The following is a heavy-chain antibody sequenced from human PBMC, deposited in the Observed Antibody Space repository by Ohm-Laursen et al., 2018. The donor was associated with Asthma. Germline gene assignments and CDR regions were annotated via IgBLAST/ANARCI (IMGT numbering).Heavy chain of an antibody. D-gene: IGHD3-10*01. J-gene: IGHJ3*02. CDR2: GGSYYDGGLK. V-gene: IGHV3-30-3*01. CDR3: ASFPHYGSGSYYNNDAFDI. Sequence: SLRLSCSASGFTFRSYAMHWVRQAPGKGLEWVAVGGSYYDGGLKYYADSVNGRFTISRDNSKNTLYLQMNSLRAEDTAVYYCASFPHYGSGSYYNNDAFDIWGQGTMVTVSS. CDR1: GFTFRSYA.